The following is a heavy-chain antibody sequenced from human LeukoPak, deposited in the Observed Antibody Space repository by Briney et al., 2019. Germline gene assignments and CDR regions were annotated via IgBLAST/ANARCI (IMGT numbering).Heavy chain of an antibody. D-gene: IGHD6-6*01. CDR1: GFTLNTYA. J-gene: IGHJ4*02. CDR2: ISYDGNNK. Sequence: GGSLRLSCAASGFTLNTYAMHWVRQAPGKGLEWVAVISYDGNNKYYADSVKGRFTISRDNSKNTLYLQMNSLRAEDTAVYYCARDIAARRFDYWGQGTLVTVSS. CDR3: ARDIAARRFDY. V-gene: IGHV3-30*04.